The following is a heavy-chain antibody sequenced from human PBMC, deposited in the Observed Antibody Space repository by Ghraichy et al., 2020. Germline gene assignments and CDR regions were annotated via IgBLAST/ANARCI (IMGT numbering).Heavy chain of an antibody. V-gene: IGHV4-59*08. J-gene: IGHJ3*02. CDR2: RLDSGST. Sequence: SETLSLTCTVSGGSIRSYHWSWIRQAPGKGLEWIGNRLDSGSTNYNPSLKSRVTISVDTSRNQFSLYLSSVTAADTDVYYCARPSTYLTHLPNDAFNIWRPETLVAVPS. CDR1: GGSIRSYH. D-gene: IGHD2-15*01. CDR3: ARPSTYLTHLPNDAFNI.